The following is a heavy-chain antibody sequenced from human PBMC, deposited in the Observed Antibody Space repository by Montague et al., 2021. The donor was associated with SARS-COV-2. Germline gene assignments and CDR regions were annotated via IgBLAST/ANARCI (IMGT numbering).Heavy chain of an antibody. J-gene: IGHJ6*02. V-gene: IGHV4-61*02. CDR1: GGSIRSGSYY. D-gene: IGHD4-17*01. CDR3: ARDYGDYSYYYGLDV. CDR2: IYSSGST. Sequence: TLSLTCTVSGGSIRSGSYYWSWIRQPAGKGLEWIGRIYSSGSTNYNPSLKSRVTMSVDTSKNQFPLKVSSVTAADTAMYYCARDYGDYSYYYGLDVWGQGTTVTVSS.